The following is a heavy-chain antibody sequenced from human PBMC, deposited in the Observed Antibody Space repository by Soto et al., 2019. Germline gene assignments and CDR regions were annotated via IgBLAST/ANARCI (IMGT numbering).Heavy chain of an antibody. D-gene: IGHD3-22*01. V-gene: IGHV3-30*03. CDR1: GFTFSSYG. J-gene: IGHJ4*02. CDR3: ASPDAYYYDSIIYFDY. CDR2: ISYDGSNK. Sequence: GGSLRLSCAASGFTFSSYGMHWVRQAPGKGLEWVAVISYDGSNKYYADSVKGRFTISRDNSKNTLYLQMNSLRAEDTAVYYCASPDAYYYDSIIYFDYWGQGTLVTVSS.